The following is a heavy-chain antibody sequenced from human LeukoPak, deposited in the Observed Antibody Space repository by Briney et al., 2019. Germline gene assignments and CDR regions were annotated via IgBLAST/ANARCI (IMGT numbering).Heavy chain of an antibody. CDR1: GYTFTGYY. CDR3: ARFGHCSSTSCYEAYYYYGMDV. V-gene: IGHV1-2*02. J-gene: IGHJ6*02. CDR2: INPNSGGT. Sequence: ASVKVSCKASGYTFTGYYMHWVRQAPGQGLEWMGWINPNSGGTNYAQKFQGRVTMTRDTSISTAYMELSRLRSDDTAVYYCARFGHCSSTSCYEAYYYYGMDVWGQGTTVTVSS. D-gene: IGHD2-2*01.